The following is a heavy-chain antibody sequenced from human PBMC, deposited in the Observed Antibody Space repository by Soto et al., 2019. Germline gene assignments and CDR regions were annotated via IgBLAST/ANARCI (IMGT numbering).Heavy chain of an antibody. D-gene: IGHD5-18*01. CDR1: GFTFGDYA. J-gene: IGHJ4*01. V-gene: IGHV3-9*01. CDR3: AKDRNTAVVTGDFDY. CDR2: VSWTNISF. Sequence: GGSLRLSCAASGFTFGDYAMHWVRQVPGRGLEWVSGVSWTNISFGYADSVKGRFTISRDNAKNSLYLRMNSLRREDTAFYYCAKDRNTAVVTGDFDYWGHGNLVTVSS.